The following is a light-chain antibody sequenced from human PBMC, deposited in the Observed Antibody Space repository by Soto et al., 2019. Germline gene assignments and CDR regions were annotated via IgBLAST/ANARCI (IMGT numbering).Light chain of an antibody. CDR1: QSISGSY. CDR3: QHYDSLPIT. CDR2: GAS. V-gene: IGKV3-20*01. Sequence: EIVLMQSPGSLSLSPGERATLYCRASQSISGSYLAWYQQKPGQAPRRLIYGASSRATGIPDRFSGSGSGTDFTLTISRLEPEDFAVFYCQHYDSLPITFGQGTRLEI. J-gene: IGKJ5*01.